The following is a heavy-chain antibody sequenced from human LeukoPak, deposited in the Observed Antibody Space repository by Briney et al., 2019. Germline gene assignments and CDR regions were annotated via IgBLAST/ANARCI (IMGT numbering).Heavy chain of an antibody. D-gene: IGHD3-22*01. CDR2: FDPEDGET. CDR1: GYTFTSYY. Sequence: GASVKVSCKASGYTFTSYYIHWVRQAPGKGLEWMGGFDPEDGETIYAQKFQGRVTMTEDTSTDTAYMELSSLRSEDTAVYYCATTAGGYYYDSSGYYTWGQGTLVTVSS. J-gene: IGHJ5*02. V-gene: IGHV1-24*01. CDR3: ATTAGGYYYDSSGYYT.